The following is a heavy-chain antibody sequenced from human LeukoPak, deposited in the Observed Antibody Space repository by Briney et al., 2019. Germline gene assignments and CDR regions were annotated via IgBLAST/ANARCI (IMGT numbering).Heavy chain of an antibody. Sequence: GGSLRLSCAASGFTFSSYWMSWVRQAPGKGLEWVANIKQDGSEKYYVDSVKGRFTISTDNAKNSLYLQMNSLRAEDTAVYYCARDLEAVAGTNPYYYYYMDVWGKGTTVTVSS. CDR2: IKQDGSEK. V-gene: IGHV3-7*01. CDR1: GFTFSSYW. D-gene: IGHD6-19*01. CDR3: ARDLEAVAGTNPYYYYYMDV. J-gene: IGHJ6*03.